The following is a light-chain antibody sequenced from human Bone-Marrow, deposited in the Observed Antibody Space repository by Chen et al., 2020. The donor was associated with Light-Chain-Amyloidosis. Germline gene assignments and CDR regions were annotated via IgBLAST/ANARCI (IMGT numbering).Light chain of an antibody. CDR1: KLGDKY. CDR3: QAWDSSTPVV. CDR2: QDS. V-gene: IGLV3-1*01. Sequence: SYELTQPPSVSVSPGQTASITCSGDKLGDKYACWYQQKPGQSPVLVINQDSKQPSGIPGRFSGANSGNTATLTISGTQAMDEADYYCQAWDSSTPVVFGGGTKLTVL. J-gene: IGLJ2*01.